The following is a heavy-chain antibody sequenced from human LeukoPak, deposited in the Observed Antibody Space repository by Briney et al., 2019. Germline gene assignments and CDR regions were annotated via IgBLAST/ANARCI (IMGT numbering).Heavy chain of an antibody. CDR1: GYTFTGYY. V-gene: IGHV1-2*02. J-gene: IGHJ6*02. CDR3: ARGSKWELTGYYYYGMDV. CDR2: INPNSGGT. D-gene: IGHD1-26*01. Sequence: ASVKVSCKASGYTFTGYYMHWVRQAPGQGLEWMGWINPNSGGTNYAQKFQGRVTMTRDTSISTAYMELSRLRSDDTAVYYCARGSKWELTGYYYYGMDVWGQGTTVTVSS.